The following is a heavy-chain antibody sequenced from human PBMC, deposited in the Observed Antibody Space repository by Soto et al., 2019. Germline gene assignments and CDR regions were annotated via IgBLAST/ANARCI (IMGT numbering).Heavy chain of an antibody. D-gene: IGHD5-18*01. V-gene: IGHV4-4*07. CDR2: IYTSGTT. J-gene: IGHJ4*02. CDR3: ARAAYTYGPFDF. CDR1: GGSISVDY. Sequence: TWSLSCTFSGGSISVDYMSWIRQPAGKGLEWVGHIYTSGTTNYNPSLKSRVSMSRDTSQNQFSLKLNYVTAADTAVYYCARAAYTYGPFDFWGQGTLV.